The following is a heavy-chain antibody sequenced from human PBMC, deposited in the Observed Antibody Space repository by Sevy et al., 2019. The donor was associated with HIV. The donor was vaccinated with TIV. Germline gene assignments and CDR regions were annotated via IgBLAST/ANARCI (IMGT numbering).Heavy chain of an antibody. CDR2: MNPNSGNT. D-gene: IGHD3-10*01. Sequence: ASVKVSCKASGYTFSSYHINWVRQATGQGLEWMGWMNPNSGNTGYAQKFQGRVTVTRNTSISTAYMELSSLRSEDTAVYYCARGGSGAIYYGMDVWGQGTTVTVSS. V-gene: IGHV1-8*03. CDR1: GYTFSSYH. J-gene: IGHJ6*02. CDR3: ARGGSGAIYYGMDV.